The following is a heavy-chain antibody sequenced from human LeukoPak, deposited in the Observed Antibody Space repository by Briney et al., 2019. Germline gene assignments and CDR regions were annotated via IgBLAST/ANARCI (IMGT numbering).Heavy chain of an antibody. J-gene: IGHJ4*02. CDR2: INPPSGST. V-gene: IGHV1-2*02. CDR1: GYSFTGYF. Sequence: ASVKVSCKAPGYSFTGYFIPWMRQAPGRGLEGLGWINPPSGSTNDAPKFQGRVTSTRDTSINTVYLQVTRLRPDDTAIYYCARRGLAASSDSWGQGTLVTVSS. D-gene: IGHD2-15*01. CDR3: ARRGLAASSDS.